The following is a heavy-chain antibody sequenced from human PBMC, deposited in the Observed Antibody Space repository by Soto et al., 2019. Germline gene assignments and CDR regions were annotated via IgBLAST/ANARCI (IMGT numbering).Heavy chain of an antibody. CDR1: GYTFTGYY. CDR3: ARDYAPVAGTHYYGMDV. V-gene: IGHV1-46*01. CDR2: INPSGGST. Sequence: GASVKVSCKASGYTFTGYYMHWVRQAPGQGLEWMGWINPSGGSTSYAQKFQGRVTMTRDTSTSTVYMELSSLRSEDTAVYYCARDYAPVAGTHYYGMDVWGQGTTVTVSS. D-gene: IGHD6-19*01. J-gene: IGHJ6*02.